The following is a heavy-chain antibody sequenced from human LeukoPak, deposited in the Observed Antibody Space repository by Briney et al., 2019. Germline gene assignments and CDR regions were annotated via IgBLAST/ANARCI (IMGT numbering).Heavy chain of an antibody. J-gene: IGHJ4*02. CDR3: ASWYYGSEGY. Sequence: GGSLRLSCAASGFTFSSYGMHWVRQAPGKGLEWVSYISSSGSTIYYADSVKGRFTISRDNAKNSLYLQMNSLRAEDTAVYYCASWYYGSEGYWGQGTLVTVSS. V-gene: IGHV3-48*04. CDR2: ISSSGSTI. D-gene: IGHD3-10*01. CDR1: GFTFSSYG.